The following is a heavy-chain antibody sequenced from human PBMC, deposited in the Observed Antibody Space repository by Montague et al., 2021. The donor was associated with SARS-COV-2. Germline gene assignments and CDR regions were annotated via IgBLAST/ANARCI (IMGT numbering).Heavy chain of an antibody. V-gene: IGHV3-23*01. J-gene: IGHJ4*02. Sequence: SLRLSCAAPGFTFSSYAMSWVRQAPGKGLEWVSAIRGSGGSTYYADSVKGRFTISRDNSKNTLYLQMHSLRAEDTAVYYCAKGEVPHDYGDYFDYWGQGTLVTVSS. D-gene: IGHD4-17*01. CDR1: GFTFSSYA. CDR3: AKGEVPHDYGDYFDY. CDR2: IRGSGGST.